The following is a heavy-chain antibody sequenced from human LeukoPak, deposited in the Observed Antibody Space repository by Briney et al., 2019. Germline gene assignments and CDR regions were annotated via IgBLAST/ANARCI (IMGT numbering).Heavy chain of an antibody. D-gene: IGHD6-13*01. Sequence: SETLSLTCTVSGGSISSYYWSWIRQPPGKGLEWIGYISYTGSTNYNPSLKSRVTISVDTSKNQFSLKLTSVTAADTALYYCARAGYSSSLSWFDPWGQGSLVTVSS. CDR2: ISYTGST. J-gene: IGHJ5*02. V-gene: IGHV4-59*01. CDR3: ARAGYSSSLSWFDP. CDR1: GGSISSYY.